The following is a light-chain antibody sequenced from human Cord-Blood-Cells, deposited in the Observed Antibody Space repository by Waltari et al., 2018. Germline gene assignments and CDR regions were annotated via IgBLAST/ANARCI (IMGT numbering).Light chain of an antibody. CDR3: QQSYSTPFT. CDR1: QSISSY. J-gene: IGKJ2*01. CDR2: AAS. Sequence: DIQMTQSPSSLSASVGDRATITCLASQSISSYLHWYQHKPGKAPKLLIYAASSLQSGVTSRFSGSGSGTDFTLTISSLQAEDVATYYCQQSYSTPFTFGQGTKLEIK. V-gene: IGKV1-39*01.